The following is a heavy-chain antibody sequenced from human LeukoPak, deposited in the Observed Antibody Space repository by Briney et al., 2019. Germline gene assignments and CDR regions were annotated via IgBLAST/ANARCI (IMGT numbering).Heavy chain of an antibody. J-gene: IGHJ4*02. CDR1: GFTFSTYA. Sequence: GGSLRLSCAATGFTFSTYAMTWVRQAPGKGLEWVSVISGSGGTTYYADSVKGRFTLSRDNSKNTVFLQMNSLRAEDTAVYYCAKSIGGVVVVAADYWGQGTLVTVSS. CDR2: ISGSGGTT. V-gene: IGHV3-23*01. CDR3: AKSIGGVVVVAADY. D-gene: IGHD2-15*01.